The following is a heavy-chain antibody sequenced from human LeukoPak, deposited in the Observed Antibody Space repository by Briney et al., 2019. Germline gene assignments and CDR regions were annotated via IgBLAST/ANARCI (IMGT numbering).Heavy chain of an antibody. CDR2: VSGSGGSP. CDR1: GFTFSSYP. V-gene: IGHV3-23*01. D-gene: IGHD4-17*01. J-gene: IGHJ4*02. Sequence: PGGSLRLSCAASGFTFSSYPMSWVRQAPGKGLEWVSTVSGSGGSPYYGDSVKGRFTISRDNSKNTLYLQMNSMRAEDTAVYYCAKGREVFGDSRFDYWGQGILVTVSS. CDR3: AKGREVFGDSRFDY.